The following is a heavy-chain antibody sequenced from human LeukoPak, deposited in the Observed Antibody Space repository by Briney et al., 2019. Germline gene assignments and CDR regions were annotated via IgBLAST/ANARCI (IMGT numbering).Heavy chain of an antibody. CDR3: ARTDGYQDAFDI. CDR1: GYSISSGYY. D-gene: IGHD5-24*01. V-gene: IGHV4-38-2*01. Sequence: SETLSLTCAVSGYSISSGYYWGWIRQPPGKGLEWIGSFYHSGSTYYNPSLKSRVTISVDTSNNQFSLRLSSVTAADTAVYYCARTDGYQDAFDIWGQGTMVTVSS. CDR2: FYHSGST. J-gene: IGHJ3*02.